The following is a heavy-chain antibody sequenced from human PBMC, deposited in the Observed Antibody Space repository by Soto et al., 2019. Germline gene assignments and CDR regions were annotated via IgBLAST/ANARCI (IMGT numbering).Heavy chain of an antibody. J-gene: IGHJ4*02. CDR1: GYRFSEYA. Sequence: GWSLRLSCVGSGYRFSEYAMAWIRHAPGKGLEWVTGVTSSAIATYYADSVKGRFTISRNNSLNILYLQMDNLGADDTAVYYCAKRHDNSAYYPSLDSWVQRTQVTVSS. CDR2: VTSSAIAT. V-gene: IGHV3-23*01. CDR3: AKRHDNSAYYPSLDS. D-gene: IGHD3-22*01.